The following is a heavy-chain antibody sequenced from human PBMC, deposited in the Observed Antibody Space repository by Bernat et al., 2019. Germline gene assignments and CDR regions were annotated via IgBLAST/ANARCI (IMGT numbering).Heavy chain of an antibody. CDR3: TASMIVVVELFDY. D-gene: IGHD3-22*01. Sequence: EVQLVESGGDLVQPGGSLKLSCAASGFTFSGSAMHWVRQASGKGLEWVGRIRSKANSYATAYAASVKGRFTMSRDDSKNTAYLQMNSLKTEDTAVYYCTASMIVVVELFDYWGQGTLVTVSS. V-gene: IGHV3-73*01. CDR2: IRSKANSYAT. CDR1: GFTFSGSA. J-gene: IGHJ4*02.